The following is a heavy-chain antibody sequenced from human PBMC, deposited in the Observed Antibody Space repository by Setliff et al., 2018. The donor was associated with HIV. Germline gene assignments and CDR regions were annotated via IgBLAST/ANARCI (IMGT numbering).Heavy chain of an antibody. D-gene: IGHD3-9*01. CDR2: ISHDGNNK. CDR3: AGDRVEAERGAFDT. J-gene: IGHJ3*01. V-gene: IGHV3-30*01. Sequence: PGGSLRLSCAASGFTFSSYSFHWVRQAPGKGLEWVTVISHDGNNKFYADSVKGRFTISRDNSKDTVSLQMASLTSDDTAMYYCAGDRVEAERGAFDTWGQGTMVTVSS. CDR1: GFTFSSYS.